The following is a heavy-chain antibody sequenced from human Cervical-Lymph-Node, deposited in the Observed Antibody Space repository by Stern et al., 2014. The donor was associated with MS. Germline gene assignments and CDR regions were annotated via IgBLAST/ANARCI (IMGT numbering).Heavy chain of an antibody. Sequence: QITLKESGPTLVKPTQTLTLTCTFSGFSLSTSGVGVGWIRQPPGKALEWLALIYWDDDKRYSPSLKSRVTIPKDPSKNQVVLTMTNMDPVDTATYYCAHRLGAVAAFDYWGQGTLVTVSS. CDR3: AHRLGAVAAFDY. CDR1: GFSLSTSGVG. D-gene: IGHD6-19*01. V-gene: IGHV2-5*02. CDR2: IYWDDDK. J-gene: IGHJ4*02.